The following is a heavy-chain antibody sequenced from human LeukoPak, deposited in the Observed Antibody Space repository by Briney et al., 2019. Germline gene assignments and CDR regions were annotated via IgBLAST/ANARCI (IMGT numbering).Heavy chain of an antibody. V-gene: IGHV1-69*13. J-gene: IGHJ4*02. CDR3: AKTYGSGSSIPNEY. Sequence: ASVKVSCKASGGTFSGYAFSWVRQAPGQGLEWMGGIIPIFGTANYAQKFQGRVTITADDSTSTAYMELSSLRSEDTAVYYCAKTYGSGSSIPNEYWGQGTLVTVSS. CDR1: GGTFSGYA. CDR2: IIPIFGTA. D-gene: IGHD3-10*01.